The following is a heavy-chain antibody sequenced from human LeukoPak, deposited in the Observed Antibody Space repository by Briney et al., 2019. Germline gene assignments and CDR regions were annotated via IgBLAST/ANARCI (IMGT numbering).Heavy chain of an antibody. CDR1: GFTFSSYA. Sequence: PGGSLRLSCAASGFTFSSYAMSWVRQAPGKGLEWVSAISGSGGSTYYADSVKGRFTISRDNSKNTLYLQMNSLRAEDTAVYYCAKWGAYYYDSSGYSFIVPLDPWGQGTLVTVSS. CDR2: ISGSGGST. D-gene: IGHD3-22*01. J-gene: IGHJ5*02. CDR3: AKWGAYYYDSSGYSFIVPLDP. V-gene: IGHV3-23*01.